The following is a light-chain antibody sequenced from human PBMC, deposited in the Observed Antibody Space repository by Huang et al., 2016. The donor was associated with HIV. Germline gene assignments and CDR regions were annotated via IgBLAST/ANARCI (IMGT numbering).Light chain of an antibody. CDR2: GSS. CDR3: QQYSNWPPWT. J-gene: IGKJ1*01. Sequence: EIVMTQSPATLSVSPGERVTLSCRASQSVSNNLAWYQQKPGQAPRRLIYGSSTRATAIPARFSGSGSGTEFTLTISSLRSEDFAVYYCQQYSNWPPWTFGQGTKVESK. V-gene: IGKV3-15*01. CDR1: QSVSNN.